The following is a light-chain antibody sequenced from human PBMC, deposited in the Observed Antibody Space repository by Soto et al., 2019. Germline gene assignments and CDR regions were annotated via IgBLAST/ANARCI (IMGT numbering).Light chain of an antibody. V-gene: IGLV1-40*01. CDR1: SSNIGAGYD. CDR3: SSYTSASTCV. Sequence: SVLTQPPSVSGAPGQRVTISCTGSSSNIGAGYDVPWYQQLPGTAPKLLIYGNSNRPSGVPDRFSGSKSGTSASLAISGLQAEDEADYYCSSYTSASTCVFGTGTKVTVL. CDR2: GNS. J-gene: IGLJ1*01.